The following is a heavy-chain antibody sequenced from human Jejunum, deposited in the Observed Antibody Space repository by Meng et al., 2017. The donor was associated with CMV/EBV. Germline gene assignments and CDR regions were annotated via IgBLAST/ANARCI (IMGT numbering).Heavy chain of an antibody. D-gene: IGHD3-3*01. CDR2: IYWNDGK. J-gene: IGHJ6*02. CDR1: TNGVG. V-gene: IGHV2-5*01. CDR3: AHMYDFWSVNYFYYGMDV. Sequence: TNGVGVGWIRQPPGMALEWLALIYWNDGKRYRPGLKSRLTITKVTSKNQVVLTMTNMDPVDTATYYYAHMYDFWSVNYFYYGMDVWGQGTTVTVSS.